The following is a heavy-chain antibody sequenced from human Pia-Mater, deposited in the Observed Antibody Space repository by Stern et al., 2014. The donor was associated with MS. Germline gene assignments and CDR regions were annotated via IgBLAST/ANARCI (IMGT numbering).Heavy chain of an antibody. V-gene: IGHV1-24*01. Sequence: VQLVESGAEVKKPGASVKVSCKVSGSTLTDFFMHWVRQPPGKGLEWMGGFDPEDGETISAQNFQGRVTMTEDTSTDTAYMELSSLRSDDTAVYYCATDYNYWCQGTLVTVSS. CDR1: GSTLTDFF. D-gene: IGHD3-10*01. J-gene: IGHJ4*02. CDR3: ATDYNY. CDR2: FDPEDGET.